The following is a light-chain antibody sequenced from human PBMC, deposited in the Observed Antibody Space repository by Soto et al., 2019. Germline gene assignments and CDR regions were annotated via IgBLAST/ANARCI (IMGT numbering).Light chain of an antibody. CDR2: WAS. Sequence: DIVMTQSPDSLAVSLGERATINCKSSQSVLYSSDNRNYLAWYQQKPGQPPRLLISWASTRESGVPDRFSGRGSGTDFTLTIRSLQAEDVAVDYCQQHYSTPRTFGQGTKVEIK. V-gene: IGKV4-1*01. CDR3: QQHYSTPRT. CDR1: QSVLYSSDNRNY. J-gene: IGKJ1*01.